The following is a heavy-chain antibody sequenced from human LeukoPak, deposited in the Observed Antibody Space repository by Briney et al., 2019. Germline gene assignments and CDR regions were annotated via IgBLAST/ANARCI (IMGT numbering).Heavy chain of an antibody. CDR1: GYTFTSYG. V-gene: IGHV1-18*01. J-gene: IGHJ3*01. Sequence: ASVKVSCKASGYTFTSYGISWVRQAPGQGLEWMGWISAYNGNTKYAQKFQARVTITTDTSTGTAYMELRSLRSDDTAVYYCARDRWSGSYYQGLDFWGQGTMVTVSS. CDR2: ISAYNGNT. D-gene: IGHD3-10*01. CDR3: ARDRWSGSYYQGLDF.